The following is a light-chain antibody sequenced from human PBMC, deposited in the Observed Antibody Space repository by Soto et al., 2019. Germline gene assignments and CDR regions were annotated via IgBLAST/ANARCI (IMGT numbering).Light chain of an antibody. Sequence: QSVLTQPASVSGSPGQSITISCTGTSSDVGGYNFVSWYQQYPGKAPKLMIYDVSDRPSGVSNRFSGSKSANTASLTISGLQAEDEADYYCSSYTNSSTQVFGTGTKVTVL. CDR2: DVS. CDR1: SSDVGGYNF. V-gene: IGLV2-14*01. J-gene: IGLJ1*01. CDR3: SSYTNSSTQV.